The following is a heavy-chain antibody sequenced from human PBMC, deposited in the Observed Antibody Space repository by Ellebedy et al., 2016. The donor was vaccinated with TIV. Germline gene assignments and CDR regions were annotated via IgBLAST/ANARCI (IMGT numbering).Heavy chain of an antibody. CDR1: SGSISGYY. D-gene: IGHD1-1*01. J-gene: IGHJ4*02. CDR2: IYYSGHT. CDR3: ARWNEGFDH. V-gene: IGHV4-59*08. Sequence: MPSETLSLTCTVSSGSISGYYWNWIRQPPGKGLEWIGYIYYSGHTDYNRSLKSRVTMSVDTSKNQLSLKLSSVTAADTAVYFCARWNEGFDHWGQGTLVTVSS.